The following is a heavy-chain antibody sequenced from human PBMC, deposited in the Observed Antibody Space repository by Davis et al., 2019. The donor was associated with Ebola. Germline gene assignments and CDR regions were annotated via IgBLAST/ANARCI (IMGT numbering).Heavy chain of an antibody. CDR1: GGTFSSYA. CDR3: ARAKWGSGGLTYWYFDF. CDR2: IIPFFDTS. D-gene: IGHD7-27*01. Sequence: SVKVSCKASGGTFSSYAISWVRQAPGQGLEWMGGIIPFFDTSNYAQKFQGRVTITADESTSTYYMELSSLKFEDTAVYYCARAKWGSGGLTYWYFDFWGRGTLVTVSS. V-gene: IGHV1-69*13. J-gene: IGHJ2*01.